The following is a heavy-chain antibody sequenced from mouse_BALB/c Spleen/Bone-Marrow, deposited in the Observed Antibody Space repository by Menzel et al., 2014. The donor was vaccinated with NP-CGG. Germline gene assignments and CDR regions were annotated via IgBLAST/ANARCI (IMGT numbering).Heavy chain of an antibody. V-gene: IGHV1-7*01. CDR1: GYTSTSYW. Sequence: QVQLQQSGAELAKPGASVKMSCKASGYTSTSYWMHWVKQRPGQGLEWIGYINPSTGYTEYNQKFKDKATLTADKSSSTAYMQLSSLTSEDSAVYYCARPENYDAMDYWGQGTSVTVSS. CDR3: ARPENYDAMDY. J-gene: IGHJ4*01. CDR2: INPSTGYT.